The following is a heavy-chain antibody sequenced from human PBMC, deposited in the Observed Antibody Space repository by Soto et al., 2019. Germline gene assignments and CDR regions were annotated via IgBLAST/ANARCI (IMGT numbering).Heavy chain of an antibody. J-gene: IGHJ6*02. D-gene: IGHD2-2*01. CDR1: GGTFSSYA. CDR2: IIPISGTA. Sequence: QVQLVQSRAEVKKPGSSVKVSCKASGGTFSSYAISWVRQAPGQGLEWMGGIIPISGTANYAQKFQGRVTITADESTSTAYMELSSLRSEDTAVYYCARSQGSSTSLEIYFYYDYGMDVWVQGTTVTVSS. V-gene: IGHV1-69*01. CDR3: ARSQGSSTSLEIYFYYDYGMDV.